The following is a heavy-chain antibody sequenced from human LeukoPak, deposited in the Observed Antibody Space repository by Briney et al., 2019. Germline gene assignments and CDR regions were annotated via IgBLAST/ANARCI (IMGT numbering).Heavy chain of an antibody. D-gene: IGHD5-18*01. CDR2: ISWNSGNI. Sequence: GGSLRLPCAASGFTFADYAMHWVRQTPGKGLEWVSGISWNSGNIDYADSVKGRFTISRDNAKNSLYLQMNSLRAEDTALYYCAKGRGYNYGYIFGYFDYWGQGTLVTVSS. CDR1: GFTFADYA. V-gene: IGHV3-9*01. CDR3: AKGRGYNYGYIFGYFDY. J-gene: IGHJ4*02.